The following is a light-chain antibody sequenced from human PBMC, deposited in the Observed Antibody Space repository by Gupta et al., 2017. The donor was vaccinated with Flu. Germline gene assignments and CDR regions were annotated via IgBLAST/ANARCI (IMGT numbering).Light chain of an antibody. V-gene: IGLV2-14*01. CDR3: SSYTSSSTLVV. Sequence: QSALTQPAPVSGSPGQSITISCTGTSSDVGGYNLVSWYRQHPGRAPKLMIFEVSNRPSGVANRFSGSKSGNTASQTISGLQAEDEADYYCSSYTSSSTLVVFGGGTKLTVL. CDR1: SSDVGGYNL. J-gene: IGLJ2*01. CDR2: EVS.